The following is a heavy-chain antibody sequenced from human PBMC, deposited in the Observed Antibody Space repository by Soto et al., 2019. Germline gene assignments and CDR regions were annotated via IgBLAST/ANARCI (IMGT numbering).Heavy chain of an antibody. CDR1: GGSISDGAYY. CDR3: ASGLSGDKVDQ. Sequence: QVQLQESGPGLVKPSQTLSLTCTVSGGSISDGAYYWSWIRQPPGKGLEWIGHIYNSGNTYNNPSLRSRLTISLGTSKSQFSLNLNSVTAADTAVYYCASGLSGDKVDQWGQGTLVTVSS. D-gene: IGHD2-21*01. J-gene: IGHJ4*02. CDR2: IYNSGNT. V-gene: IGHV4-30-4*01.